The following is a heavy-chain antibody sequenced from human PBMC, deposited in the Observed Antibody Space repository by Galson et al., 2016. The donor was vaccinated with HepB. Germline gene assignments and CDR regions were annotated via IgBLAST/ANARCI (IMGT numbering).Heavy chain of an antibody. V-gene: IGHV1-3*01. CDR2: INAGNGNT. D-gene: IGHD1-26*01. Sequence: GYTFTNFAMHWVRQAPGQRHEWMGWINAGNGNTKYSQQFQGRVSIARDTSATTDYMELSSLRSEDTAVYYCVRGSHSGSYLLDYWGQGTLVTVSS. CDR3: VRGSHSGSYLLDY. CDR1: GYTFTNFA. J-gene: IGHJ4*02.